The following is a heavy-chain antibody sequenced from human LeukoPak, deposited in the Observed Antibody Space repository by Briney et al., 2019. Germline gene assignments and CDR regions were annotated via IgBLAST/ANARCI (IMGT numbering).Heavy chain of an antibody. CDR3: ARGVLQMDLDY. V-gene: IGHV3-30*03. Sequence: GGSLRLSCAASGFTFSSYGMHWVRQAPGKGLEWVAVISYDGSNKYYADSVKGRFTISRDNSKNTLYLQMNSLRAEDTAVHYCARGVLQMDLDYWGQGTLVTVSS. D-gene: IGHD5-24*01. CDR1: GFTFSSYG. J-gene: IGHJ4*02. CDR2: ISYDGSNK.